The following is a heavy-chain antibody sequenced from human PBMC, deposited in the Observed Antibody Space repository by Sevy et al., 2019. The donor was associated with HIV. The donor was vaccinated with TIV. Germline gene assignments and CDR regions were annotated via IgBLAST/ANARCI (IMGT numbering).Heavy chain of an antibody. J-gene: IGHJ4*02. D-gene: IGHD1-26*01. CDR2: IYYNGHI. CDR3: AGENAWGRGYS. CDR1: GGSITSLY. Sequence: SESRSLTCTVSGGSITSLYWNWIRQPPGKGLEWIANIYYNGHINYNPSLKSRVTLSLDTSKIQFSLRLSSVTAACKAMYYRAGENAWGRGYSWGQGTLVTVSS. V-gene: IGHV4-59*11.